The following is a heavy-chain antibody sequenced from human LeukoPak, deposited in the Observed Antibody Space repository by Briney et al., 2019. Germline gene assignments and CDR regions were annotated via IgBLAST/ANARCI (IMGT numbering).Heavy chain of an antibody. D-gene: IGHD3-16*02. CDR2: INWNAGST. CDR3: TRRSVNLRLGEFSFDY. V-gene: IGHV3-20*04. J-gene: IGHJ4*02. Sequence: PGGSLRLFCAASGFTFDDYGMSWVRQAPGNGLEWVSGINWNAGSTGYADSVKGRFTISRDNAKTSLYLQMNSLRAEDTALSYCTRRSVNLRLGEFSFDYWGQGTLVTVSS. CDR1: GFTFDDYG.